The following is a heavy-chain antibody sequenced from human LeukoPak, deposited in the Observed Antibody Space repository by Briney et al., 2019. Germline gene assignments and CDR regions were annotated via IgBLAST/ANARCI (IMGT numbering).Heavy chain of an antibody. CDR2: INPSGGST. CDR3: ARDHHSNIVATIKGQQLVREDY. V-gene: IGHV1-46*03. Sequence: ASVKISCKVSGYTFTDYYMHWVRQAPGQGLEWMGIINPSGGSTSYAQKFQGRVTMTRDTSTSTVYMELSSLRSEDTAVYYCARDHHSNIVATIKGQQLVREDYWGQGTLVTVSS. CDR1: GYTFTDYY. J-gene: IGHJ4*02. D-gene: IGHD5-12*01.